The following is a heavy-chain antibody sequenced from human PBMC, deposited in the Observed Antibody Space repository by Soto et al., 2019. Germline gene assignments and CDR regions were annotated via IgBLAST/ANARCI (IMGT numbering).Heavy chain of an antibody. CDR1: GYSFTSYW. V-gene: IGHV5-10-1*01. CDR3: ARLAMATRRGYYGMDV. Sequence: EVQLVQSGAEVKKPGESLRISCKGSGYSFTSYWISWVRQMPGKGLEWMGRIDPSDSYTNYSPSFQGHVTISADKSISTVYLQWSSLKASDTAMYYCARLAMATRRGYYGMDVWGQGTTVTVSS. D-gene: IGHD5-12*01. J-gene: IGHJ6*02. CDR2: IDPSDSYT.